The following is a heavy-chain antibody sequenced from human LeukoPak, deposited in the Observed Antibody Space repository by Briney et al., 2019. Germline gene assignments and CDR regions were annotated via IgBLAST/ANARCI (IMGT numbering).Heavy chain of an antibody. D-gene: IGHD5-18*01. CDR1: GFTFSSYA. V-gene: IGHV3-30-3*01. CDR2: ISYDGSNK. Sequence: PGRSLRLSCAASGFTFSSYAMHWVRQAPGKGLEWVAVISYDGSNKYYADSVKGRFTISRDNSKNTLYLQMNSLRAEDTAVYYCARDGLQLPYDYWGQGTLVTVSS. J-gene: IGHJ4*02. CDR3: ARDGLQLPYDY.